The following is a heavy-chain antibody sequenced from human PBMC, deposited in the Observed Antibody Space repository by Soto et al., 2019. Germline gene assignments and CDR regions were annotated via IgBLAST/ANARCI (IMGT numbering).Heavy chain of an antibody. CDR2: INSDGCST. Sequence: EVQLVESGGGLVQPGGSLRLSCAASGFTFSSYWMHWVRQAPGKGLVWVSRINSDGCSTSYADSVKGRFTISRDNAKNTLYLQMNSLRAEDTAVYYCVRTSLVVAAATREDYWGQGTLVTVSS. CDR3: VRTSLVVAAATREDY. J-gene: IGHJ4*02. D-gene: IGHD2-15*01. CDR1: GFTFSSYW. V-gene: IGHV3-74*01.